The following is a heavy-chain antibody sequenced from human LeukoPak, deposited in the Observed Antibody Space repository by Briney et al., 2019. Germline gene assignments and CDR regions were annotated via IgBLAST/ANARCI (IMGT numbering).Heavy chain of an antibody. J-gene: IGHJ6*03. Sequence: ASVKVSCKASGGTFSSYAISWVRQAPGQGLEWKGGIIPIFGTANYAQKFQGRVTITADESTSTAYMELSSLRSEDTAVYYCARAPSSSSIHSYYYYYMDVWGKGTTVTVSS. D-gene: IGHD6-6*01. CDR2: IIPIFGTA. V-gene: IGHV1-69*01. CDR1: GGTFSSYA. CDR3: ARAPSSSSIHSYYYYYMDV.